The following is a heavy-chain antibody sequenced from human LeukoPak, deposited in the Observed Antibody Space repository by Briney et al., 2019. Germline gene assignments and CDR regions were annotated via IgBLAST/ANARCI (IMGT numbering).Heavy chain of an antibody. CDR2: ISSDGSGT. CDR3: ARDSGYSTSTTYY. CDR1: GFTFSSSW. V-gene: IGHV3-74*01. J-gene: IGHJ4*02. Sequence: PGGSLRLSCAASGFTFSSSWMHWVRQAPGKGLVWVSRISSDGSGTSYADSVKGRFTISRDNAKNMLYLQMNSLRAEDTAVYYCARDSGYSTSTTYYWGQGTLVTVSS. D-gene: IGHD6-13*01.